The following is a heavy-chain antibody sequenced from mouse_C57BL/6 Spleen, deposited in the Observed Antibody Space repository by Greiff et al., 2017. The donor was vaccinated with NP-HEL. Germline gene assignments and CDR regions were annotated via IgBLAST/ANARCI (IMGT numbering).Heavy chain of an antibody. Sequence: VQLQQSGPELVKPGASAKISCKASGYAFSSSWMNWVKQRPGKGLEWIGRIYPGDGDTNYNGKFKGKATLTADKSSSTAYMQLSSLTSEDSAVYFCAREGGQLDAMDYWGQGTSVTVSS. CDR3: AREGGQLDAMDY. D-gene: IGHD3-1*01. J-gene: IGHJ4*01. CDR2: IYPGDGDT. V-gene: IGHV1-82*01. CDR1: GYAFSSSW.